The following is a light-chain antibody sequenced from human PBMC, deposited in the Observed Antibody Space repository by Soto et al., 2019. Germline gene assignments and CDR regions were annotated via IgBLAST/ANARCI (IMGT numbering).Light chain of an antibody. J-gene: IGLJ2*01. CDR3: SSYAGSNNLHVL. V-gene: IGLV2-8*01. CDR1: SSDVGGYEY. Sequence: QSALTQPPSASGSPGQSVTFSCTGSSSDVGGYEYVSWYQQHPGKAPKLIIYEVIKRPSGVPDRFSGSKSGNTASLTVSGLQAEDEADYYCSSYAGSNNLHVLFGGGTQLTVL. CDR2: EVI.